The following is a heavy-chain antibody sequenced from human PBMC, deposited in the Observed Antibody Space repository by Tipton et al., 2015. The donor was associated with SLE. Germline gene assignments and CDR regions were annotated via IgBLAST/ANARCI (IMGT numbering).Heavy chain of an antibody. J-gene: IGHJ3*02. CDR2: INHSGST. CDR1: GGSFSGYY. Sequence: LRLSCAVYGGSFSGYYWSWIRQPPGRGLEWIGEINHSGSTNYNPSLKSRVTISVDTSKNQFSLKLSSVTAADTAVYYCAGVSRDAFEIWGQGTMVTVSS. D-gene: IGHD5/OR15-5a*01. V-gene: IGHV4-34*01. CDR3: AGVSRDAFEI.